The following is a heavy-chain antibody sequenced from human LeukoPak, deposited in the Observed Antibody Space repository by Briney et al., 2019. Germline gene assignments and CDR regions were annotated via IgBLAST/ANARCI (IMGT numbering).Heavy chain of an antibody. D-gene: IGHD3-9*01. Sequence: PGGSLRLSYAASGFTFSSYAMSWVRQAPGKGLEWVSAISGSGGSTYYADSVKGRFTISRDNSKNTLYLQMNSLRAEDTAVYYCAKDPYDTPYYFDYWGQGTLVTVSS. CDR3: AKDPYDTPYYFDY. CDR2: ISGSGGST. CDR1: GFTFSSYA. J-gene: IGHJ4*02. V-gene: IGHV3-23*01.